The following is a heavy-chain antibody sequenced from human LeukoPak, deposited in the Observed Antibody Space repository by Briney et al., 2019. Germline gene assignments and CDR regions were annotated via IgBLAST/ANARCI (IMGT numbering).Heavy chain of an antibody. J-gene: IGHJ4*02. CDR3: ARDPADSSGYPYY. CDR2: ISYDGSNK. V-gene: IGHV3-30-3*01. D-gene: IGHD3-22*01. Sequence: GGSLRLSCAASGFTFSSHAMHWVRQAPGKGLEWVAVISYDGSNKYYADSVKGRFTISRDNSKNTLYLQMNSLRAEDTAVYYCARDPADSSGYPYYWGQGTLVTVSS. CDR1: GFTFSSHA.